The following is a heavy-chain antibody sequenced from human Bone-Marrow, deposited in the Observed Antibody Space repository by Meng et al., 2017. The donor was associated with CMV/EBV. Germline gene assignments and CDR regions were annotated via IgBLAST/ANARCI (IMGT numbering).Heavy chain of an antibody. CDR3: ARGVPPFDY. CDR2: VYPGGGA. CDR1: SGAFTGYY. V-gene: IGHV4-34*01. Sequence: TLSLTCAVYSGAFTGYYWTWSRQAPGKGLEWIGEVYPGGGANNSPSLKSRVTISGDTSKKQFSLKLTSVTAADTAVYYCARGVPPFDYWGQGILVTVSS. J-gene: IGHJ4*02.